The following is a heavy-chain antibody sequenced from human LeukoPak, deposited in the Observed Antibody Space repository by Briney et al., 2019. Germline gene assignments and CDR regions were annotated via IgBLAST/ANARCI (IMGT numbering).Heavy chain of an antibody. J-gene: IGHJ4*02. CDR3: ARSSSGYYRILDY. V-gene: IGHV4-4*02. CDR1: GGSISSSNW. D-gene: IGHD3-22*01. Sequence: SETLSLTCAVSGGSISSSNWWSWVRQPPGKGLEWIGEIYHSGSTNYNPSLKSRVTISVDKSKNQFSLKLSSVTAADTAVYYCARSSSGYYRILDYWGQGTLVTVSS. CDR2: IYHSGST.